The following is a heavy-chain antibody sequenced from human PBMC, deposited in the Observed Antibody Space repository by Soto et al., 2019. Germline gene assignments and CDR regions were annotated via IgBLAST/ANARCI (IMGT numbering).Heavy chain of an antibody. CDR1: GYTFTSYG. V-gene: IGHV1-18*01. Sequence: QVQLVQSGAEVKKPGASVKVSCKASGYTFTSYGISWVRQAPGQGLEWMGWISAYNGNTNYAQKLQGRVTMTTDTVTSTAYMELRSLRSDDTAVYYCARGRYCSGGSCYSSDYYGMDVWGQGTTVTVSS. D-gene: IGHD2-15*01. CDR3: ARGRYCSGGSCYSSDYYGMDV. J-gene: IGHJ6*02. CDR2: ISAYNGNT.